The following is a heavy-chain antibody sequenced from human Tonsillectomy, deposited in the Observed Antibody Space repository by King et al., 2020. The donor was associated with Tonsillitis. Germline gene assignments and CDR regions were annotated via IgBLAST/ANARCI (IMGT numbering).Heavy chain of an antibody. D-gene: IGHD2-8*01. V-gene: IGHV3-15*01. J-gene: IGHJ3*02. CDR2: LKSKGDGGTA. CDR1: GFTFTNAW. Sequence: VQLVESGGGLVKPGGSLRLSCAASGFTFTNAWMSWVRQAPGTGLEWVGRLKSKGDGGTADYGAPVKGRFIISRDDSKNTVYLQMNSLKSEDTSVYYCTTNRNPNNGYPDDAFDIWGQGTKVTASS. CDR3: TTNRNPNNGYPDDAFDI.